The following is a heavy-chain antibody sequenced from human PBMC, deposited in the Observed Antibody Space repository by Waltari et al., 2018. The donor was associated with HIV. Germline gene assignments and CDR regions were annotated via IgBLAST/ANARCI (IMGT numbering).Heavy chain of an antibody. D-gene: IGHD6-19*01. V-gene: IGHV1-8*01. CDR3: VRAAIYSRGCFDY. CDR1: GYTFTSYD. Sequence: QVQPVQSGAEVKKPGASVKVSCKASGYTFTSYDINWVRQATGQGLERMGWMNPNSGETGYAQKFQARITMTSNTSISTVYMELSSLTSEETAVYYCVRAAIYSRGCFDYWGQGTLVTVSS. J-gene: IGHJ4*02. CDR2: MNPNSGET.